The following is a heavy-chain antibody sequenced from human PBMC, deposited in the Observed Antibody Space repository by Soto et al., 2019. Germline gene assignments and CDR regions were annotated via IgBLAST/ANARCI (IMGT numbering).Heavy chain of an antibody. CDR1: GFTFSSYS. Sequence: EVQLVESGGGLVKPGGSLRLSCAASGFTFSSYSMNWVRQAPGKGLEWVSSIRSSSSYIYYADSVKGRFTISRDNAKNSLYRQMNSLRAEDTAVYYCARDLYQLLPYYFDYWGQGTLVTVSS. J-gene: IGHJ4*02. D-gene: IGHD2-2*01. CDR3: ARDLYQLLPYYFDY. V-gene: IGHV3-21*01. CDR2: IRSSSSYI.